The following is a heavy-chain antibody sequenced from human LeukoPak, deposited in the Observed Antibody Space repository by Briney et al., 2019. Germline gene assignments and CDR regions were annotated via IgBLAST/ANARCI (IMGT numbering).Heavy chain of an antibody. CDR3: ARDRSGIGAFDY. CDR2: ISGSGGST. D-gene: IGHD3-10*01. Sequence: GGSLRLSCAASGFTFSSYAMSWVRQAPGKGLEWVSAISGSGGSTYYADSVKGRFTISRDNSKNTLYLQMNSLRAEDTAVYYCARDRSGIGAFDYWGQGTLVTVSS. CDR1: GFTFSSYA. J-gene: IGHJ4*02. V-gene: IGHV3-23*01.